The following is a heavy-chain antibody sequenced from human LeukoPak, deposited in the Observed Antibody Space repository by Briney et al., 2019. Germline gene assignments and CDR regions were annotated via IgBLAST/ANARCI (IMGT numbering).Heavy chain of an antibody. CDR2: MNPNSGNT. J-gene: IGHJ6*03. CDR3: ARARVYYDILTGYPHYYYYYMDV. Sequence: GASVKVSCKASGYTFTSYGISWVRQAPGQGLEWMGWMNPNSGNTGYAQKFQGRVTMTRNTSISTAYMELSSLRSEDTAVYYCARARVYYDILTGYPHYYYYYMDVWGKGTTVTISS. V-gene: IGHV1-8*02. D-gene: IGHD3-9*01. CDR1: GYTFTSYG.